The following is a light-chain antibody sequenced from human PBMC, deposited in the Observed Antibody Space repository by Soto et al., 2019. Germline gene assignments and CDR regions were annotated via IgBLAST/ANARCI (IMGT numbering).Light chain of an antibody. CDR1: STDFVSYNR. CDR2: VAR. V-gene: IGLV2-18*01. J-gene: IGLJ1*01. CDR3: SLYTSENTYV. Sequence: SVLTQPPSVSGSPGQSVTISCTGTSTDFVSYNRVSWYQQPPGTAPKLIIYVARNRPSGVPDRFSGSKSGNTASLTISGLQAADEADYYCSLYTSENTYVFGTGTKVTVL.